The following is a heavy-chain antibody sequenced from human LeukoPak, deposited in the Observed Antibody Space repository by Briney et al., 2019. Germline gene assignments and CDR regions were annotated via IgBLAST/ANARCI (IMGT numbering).Heavy chain of an antibody. V-gene: IGHV4-34*01. CDR1: GGSFSGYY. CDR3: ARGHTAVTRHFDF. J-gene: IGHJ4*02. CDR2: INHSGST. D-gene: IGHD4-17*01. Sequence: PSETLSLTCAVYGGSFSGYYWSWIRQPPGKGLEWIGEINHSGSTNYNPSLKSRVTISVDTSKNQFSLKLSSVTAEDTAVYYCARGHTAVTRHFDFWGQGTLVTVSS.